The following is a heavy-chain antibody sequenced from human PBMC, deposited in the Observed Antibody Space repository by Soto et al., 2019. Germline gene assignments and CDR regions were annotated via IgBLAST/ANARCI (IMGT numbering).Heavy chain of an antibody. CDR1: GFTFSSYA. CDR3: ARSVNTFGGVIVSEYFQH. CDR2: ISYDGSNK. Sequence: QVQLVESGGGVVQPGRSLRLSCAASGFTFSSYAMHWVRQAPGKGLEWVAVISYDGSNKYYADSVKGRFTISRDNSKNTLYLQMSSLRAEDTAVYYCARSVNTFGGVIVSEYFQHWGQGTLVTVSS. D-gene: IGHD3-16*02. J-gene: IGHJ1*01. V-gene: IGHV3-30-3*01.